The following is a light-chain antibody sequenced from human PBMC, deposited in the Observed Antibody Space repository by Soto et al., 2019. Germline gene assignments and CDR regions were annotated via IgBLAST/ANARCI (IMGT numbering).Light chain of an antibody. J-gene: IGKJ3*01. CDR3: HSYNTAAFT. CDR2: GAS. V-gene: IGKV1-27*01. CDR1: QDIKNY. Sequence: DIPMTQSPSSLSASVGDRVTITCRASQDIKNYLAWYKQRPGKVPMLLIYGASTLQSGVPSRFRGSGSGTDYTLTISSLQPEDVANYYCHSYNTAAFTFGPGTKVDIK.